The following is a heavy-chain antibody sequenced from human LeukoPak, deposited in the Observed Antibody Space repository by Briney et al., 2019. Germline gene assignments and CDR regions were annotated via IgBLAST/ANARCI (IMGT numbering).Heavy chain of an antibody. V-gene: IGHV4-59*12. CDR2: IYNSGST. D-gene: IGHD3-3*01. CDR1: GGSISIYY. Sequence: SETLSLTCTVSGGSISIYYWSGIRQPPGKGLEWIGYIYNSGSTNYNPSLRSRVTISVDTSKNQFSLKLSSVTAADTAVYYCARDSRFLEWLDPSYYYYGMDVWGRGTTVTVSS. J-gene: IGHJ6*02. CDR3: ARDSRFLEWLDPSYYYYGMDV.